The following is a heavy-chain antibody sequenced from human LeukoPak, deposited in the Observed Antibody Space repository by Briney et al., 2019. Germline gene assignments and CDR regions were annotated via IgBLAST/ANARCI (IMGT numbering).Heavy chain of an antibody. CDR1: GFTFSSYW. J-gene: IGHJ3*02. Sequence: GGSLRLSCAASGFTFSSYWMHWVRQAPGKGLVWVSRINSDGSDTRYADSVKGRFTVSRDNAKNTLYLQMNSLRAEDTAVYYCARGDVLSSGYYSGYDGFDIWGQGTMVTVSS. D-gene: IGHD3-22*01. V-gene: IGHV3-74*01. CDR3: ARGDVLSSGYYSGYDGFDI. CDR2: INSDGSDT.